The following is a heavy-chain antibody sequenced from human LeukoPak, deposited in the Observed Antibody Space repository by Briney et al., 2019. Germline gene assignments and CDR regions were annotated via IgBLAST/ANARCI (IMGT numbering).Heavy chain of an antibody. Sequence: GASVKVSCKASGYTFTSYGISWVRQAPGQGLEWMGWISAYNGNTNYAQKLQGRVTMTTDTSTSTAYMELSSLRSEDTAVYYCARDLFAEQQWLASRGPPDYWGQGTLVTVSS. CDR3: ARDLFAEQQWLASRGPPDY. CDR2: ISAYNGNT. V-gene: IGHV1-18*01. J-gene: IGHJ4*02. CDR1: GYTFTSYG. D-gene: IGHD6-19*01.